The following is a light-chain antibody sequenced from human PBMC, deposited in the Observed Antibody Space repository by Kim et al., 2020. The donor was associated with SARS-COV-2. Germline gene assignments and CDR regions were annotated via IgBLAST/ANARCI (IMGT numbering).Light chain of an antibody. V-gene: IGKV3-11*01. CDR1: QSVSSY. Sequence: EIVLTQSPATLSLSPGERATLSCRASQSVSSYLAWYQQKPGQAPRLLIYDASNRATGIPARFSASGSGTDFTLTISSLEPEDFAVYYCQQRSNWTRICTFGPGTKVDIK. J-gene: IGKJ3*01. CDR2: DAS. CDR3: QQRSNWTRICT.